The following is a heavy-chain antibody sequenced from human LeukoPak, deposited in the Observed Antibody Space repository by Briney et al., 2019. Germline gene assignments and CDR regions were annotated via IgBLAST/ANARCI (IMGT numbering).Heavy chain of an antibody. CDR3: ARNLTGGEYFDS. Sequence: GGSLRLSCATSGFTLSSFKMTWVRQAPGKGLEWVASISPSSSYISYADSLKGRVTVSRDNAKHSVFLQMSSLRAEDTAVYYCARNLTGGEYFDSWGQGTLVSVSS. CDR2: ISPSSSYI. D-gene: IGHD3-16*01. V-gene: IGHV3-21*01. CDR1: GFTLSSFK. J-gene: IGHJ4*02.